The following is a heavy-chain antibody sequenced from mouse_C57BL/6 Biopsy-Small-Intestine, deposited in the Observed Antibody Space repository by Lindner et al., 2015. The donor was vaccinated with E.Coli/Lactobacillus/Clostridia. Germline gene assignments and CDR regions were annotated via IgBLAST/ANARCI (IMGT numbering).Heavy chain of an antibody. J-gene: IGHJ4*01. CDR2: INPGSGGT. Sequence: VQLQESGAEVMKPGASVKLSCKASGYTFTSYWMHWVKQRPGQGLEWIGVINPGSGGTNYNEKFKSKATLTVDKSSSTAYMQLSSLASEDSAVYFCARSKAMDYWGQGTSVTVSS. CDR1: GYTFTSYW. CDR3: ARSKAMDY. V-gene: IGHV1S81*02.